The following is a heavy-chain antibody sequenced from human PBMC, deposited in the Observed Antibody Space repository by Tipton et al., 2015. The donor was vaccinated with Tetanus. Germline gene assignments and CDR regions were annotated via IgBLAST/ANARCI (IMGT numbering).Heavy chain of an antibody. Sequence: TLSLTCTVSGGSISSYYWSWIRQPPGKGLEWIGYIYYSGSTNYNPSLKSRVTISVDTSKNQFSLKLSSVTAADTAVYYCARVGPAMVDYYYYGMDVWGQGTTVTVSS. V-gene: IGHV4-59*01. D-gene: IGHD5-18*01. CDR2: IYYSGST. CDR1: GGSISSYY. J-gene: IGHJ6*02. CDR3: ARVGPAMVDYYYYGMDV.